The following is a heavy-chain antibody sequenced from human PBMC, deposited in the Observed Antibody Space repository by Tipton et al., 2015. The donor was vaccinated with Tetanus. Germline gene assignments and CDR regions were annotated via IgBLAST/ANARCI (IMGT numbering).Heavy chain of an antibody. CDR3: VRDGGSSGWLAY. CDR1: GFTFSRYW. J-gene: IGHJ4*02. D-gene: IGHD6-19*01. CDR2: IKQDGSDK. V-gene: IGHV3-7*03. Sequence: SLRLSCEASGFTFSRYWMSWVRQAPGKGLEWVANIKQDGSDKYYVDSVKGRFTISRDNAKNSLYLQMNSLRVEDTAVYYCVRDGGSSGWLAYWGQGTLVTVSS.